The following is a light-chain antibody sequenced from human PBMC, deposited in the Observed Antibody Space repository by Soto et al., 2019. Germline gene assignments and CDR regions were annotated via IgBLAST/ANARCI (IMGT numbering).Light chain of an antibody. J-gene: IGKJ1*01. CDR1: QSISTY. CDR2: DGS. V-gene: IGKV3-11*01. Sequence: EIVLTQSPATLSLSPGERVTLSCRVSQSISTYLAWYQQKPGQAPRLLIYDGSNRATGTPARFSGNGYGTDFTLTVSSLEPEDFAVYYCQQRTDWLWTFGQGTKVQLK. CDR3: QQRTDWLWT.